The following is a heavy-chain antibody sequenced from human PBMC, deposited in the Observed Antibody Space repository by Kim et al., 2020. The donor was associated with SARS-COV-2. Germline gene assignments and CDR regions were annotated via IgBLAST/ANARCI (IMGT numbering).Heavy chain of an antibody. V-gene: IGHV4-31*03. CDR2: MHHRGTR. Sequence: SETLSLTCTVSGASIDIGGYFWSWIRQRPGKGLEWIGYMHHRGTRYYSASLESRVAISVDTSKNQFSLTLRSVTAAAPAVYFFPRVMVIPDAFDIWGQGT. CDR3: PRVMVIPDAFDI. CDR1: GASIDIGGYF. D-gene: IGHD3-22*01. J-gene: IGHJ3*02.